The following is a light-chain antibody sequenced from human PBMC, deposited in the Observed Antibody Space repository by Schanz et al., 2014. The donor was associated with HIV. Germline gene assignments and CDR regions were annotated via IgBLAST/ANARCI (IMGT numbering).Light chain of an antibody. CDR2: DVS. V-gene: IGLV2-14*03. CDR3: RSFVGSATLL. J-gene: IGLJ2*01. CDR1: SSDVGGYNY. Sequence: QSALTQPASVSGSPGQSITISCTGTSSDVGGYNYVSWYQQHPGKAPKLMIYDVSNRPSGVSNRFSGSKSGNTASLTISGLQADDEADYYCRSFVGSATLLFGGGTKLTVL.